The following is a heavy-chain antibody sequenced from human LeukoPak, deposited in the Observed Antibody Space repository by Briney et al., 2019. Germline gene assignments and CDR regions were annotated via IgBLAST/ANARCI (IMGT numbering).Heavy chain of an antibody. CDR1: GFTFSSYA. J-gene: IGHJ3*02. CDR2: ISGSGGST. V-gene: IGHV3-23*01. CDR3: AKAMATAVVDEYAFDI. Sequence: GGSLRLSCAASGFTFSSYAMSWVRQAPGKGLEWVSAISGSGGSTYYADSVKGRFTISRDNSKNTLYLQMNSLRAEDTAVYYCAKAMATAVVDEYAFDIWGQGTMVTVSS. D-gene: IGHD6-19*01.